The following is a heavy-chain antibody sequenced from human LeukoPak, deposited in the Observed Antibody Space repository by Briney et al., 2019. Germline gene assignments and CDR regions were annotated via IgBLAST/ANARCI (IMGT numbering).Heavy chain of an antibody. V-gene: IGHV3-7*05. Sequence: GGSLRLSCAASGFTFSGYSISWVRQAPGKGLEWVANIKQDGSEKYYVESVKGRFTISRDNAKNSLYLQMNSLRVADTAVYYCARVRVAYNHPVVYFDYWGQGTLVTVSS. CDR3: ARVRVAYNHPVVYFDY. CDR2: IKQDGSEK. J-gene: IGHJ4*02. CDR1: GFTFSGYS. D-gene: IGHD3-16*01.